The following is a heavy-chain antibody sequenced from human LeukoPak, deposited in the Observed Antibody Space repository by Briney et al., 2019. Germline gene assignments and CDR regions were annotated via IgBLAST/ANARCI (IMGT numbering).Heavy chain of an antibody. J-gene: IGHJ4*02. CDR1: GYSISSGYY. CDR2: IYHSGST. V-gene: IGHV4-38-2*02. CDR3: ARGGSYD. D-gene: IGHD1-26*01. Sequence: PSETLSLTCTVSGYSISSGYYWGWIRQPPGKGLEWIGSIYHSGSTYYNPSLKSRVTISVDTSKNQFSLKLSSVTAADTAVYYCARGGSYDWGQGTLVTVSS.